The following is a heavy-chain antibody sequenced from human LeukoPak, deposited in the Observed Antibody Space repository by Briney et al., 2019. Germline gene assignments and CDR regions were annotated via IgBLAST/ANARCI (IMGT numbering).Heavy chain of an antibody. CDR1: GFTFSDYA. D-gene: IGHD5-24*01. Sequence: GGSLRLSCAASGFTFSDYAMSWVRQAPGKGPEWVSAITGGGRTYYADSVKGRFTISGDKAKNSLYLQMNSLRVEDTAVYYCARDYKYAFDNWGQGTLVTVSS. V-gene: IGHV3-69-1*01. CDR3: ARDYKYAFDN. J-gene: IGHJ4*02. CDR2: ITGGGRT.